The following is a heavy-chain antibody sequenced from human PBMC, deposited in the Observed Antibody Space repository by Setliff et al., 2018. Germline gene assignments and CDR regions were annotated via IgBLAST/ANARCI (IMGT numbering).Heavy chain of an antibody. D-gene: IGHD6-13*01. Sequence: GGSLRLSCAASGFTFSTYRMHWVRQAPGKGLEWVAVIWDDGGNKYHADSVKGRFTISRDNSKNTLYLQMNSLRPEDTAVYYCARDGISWLNWLDPWGQGTPVTVSS. J-gene: IGHJ5*02. CDR1: GFTFSTYR. V-gene: IGHV3-33*08. CDR2: IWDDGGNK. CDR3: ARDGISWLNWLDP.